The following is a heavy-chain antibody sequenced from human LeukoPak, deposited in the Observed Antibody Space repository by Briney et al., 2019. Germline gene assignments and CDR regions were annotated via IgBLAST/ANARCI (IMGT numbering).Heavy chain of an antibody. CDR2: ISRRDDYT. J-gene: IGHJ4*02. CDR1: GFIFSNYA. D-gene: IGHD3-10*01. CDR3: ANDYRSGSFHDF. V-gene: IGHV3-23*01. Sequence: GGSLRLSCAASGFIFSNYAMGWVRQPPGKGLEWVSVISRRDDYTYYADSVKGRFTISRDNSKNTLYLQMNSLRAEDTAVYYCANDYRSGSFHDFWGQGTLVTVSS.